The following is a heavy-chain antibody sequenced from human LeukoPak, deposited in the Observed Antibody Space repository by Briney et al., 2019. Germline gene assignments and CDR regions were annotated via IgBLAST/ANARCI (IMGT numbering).Heavy chain of an antibody. Sequence: VASVKVSCKASGGTFSSYAISWVRQAPGQGLGWMGRIIPILGIANYAQKFQGRVTITADKSTSTAYMELSSLRSEDTAVYYCARVGSNSYSLDYWGQGTLVTVSS. V-gene: IGHV1-69*04. CDR3: ARVGSNSYSLDY. CDR2: IIPILGIA. J-gene: IGHJ4*02. D-gene: IGHD1-20*01. CDR1: GGTFSSYA.